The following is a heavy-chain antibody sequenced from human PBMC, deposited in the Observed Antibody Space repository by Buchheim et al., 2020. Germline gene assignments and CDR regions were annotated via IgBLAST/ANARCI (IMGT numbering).Heavy chain of an antibody. Sequence: EVHLVESGGGLVQPGGSLRLSCAASGFTVGSSYMHWVRQAPGKGLVWVSRIRTDGSTPTYADSVKGRFTISSDDPKHTLHLQMNSLRAEDTAVYYCARALYFWGLGTL. CDR3: ARALYF. CDR1: GFTVGSSY. V-gene: IGHV3-74*01. CDR2: IRTDGSTP. J-gene: IGHJ4*02. D-gene: IGHD3-9*01.